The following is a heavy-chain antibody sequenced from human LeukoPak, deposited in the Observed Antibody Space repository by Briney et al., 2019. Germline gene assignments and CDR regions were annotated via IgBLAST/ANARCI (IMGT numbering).Heavy chain of an antibody. CDR2: INHSGST. J-gene: IGHJ5*02. Sequence: KPSETLSLTCAVYGGSFSGYYWSWIRQPPGKGLEWIGEINHSGSTNYNPSLKSRVTISVDTSKNQFSLKLSSVTAADTAVYYCARGNIVVVPAARRNWFDPWGQGTLVTVSS. CDR3: ARGNIVVVPAARRNWFDP. D-gene: IGHD2-2*01. CDR1: GGSFSGYY. V-gene: IGHV4-34*01.